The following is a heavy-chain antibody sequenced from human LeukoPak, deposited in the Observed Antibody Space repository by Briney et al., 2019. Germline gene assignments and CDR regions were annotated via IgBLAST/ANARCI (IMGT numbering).Heavy chain of an antibody. CDR2: IFHSGLT. Sequence: SETLSLTCTVSGYSISSGYYWGWIRQPPGKGLEWIATIFHSGLTHYNPSLEGRVTISVDTSRSQLSLKLRSATAADTAVYYCALQPHGSRSPYSWGRGTLVTVSS. CDR3: ALQPHGSRSPYS. V-gene: IGHV4-38-2*02. J-gene: IGHJ4*02. CDR1: GYSISSGYY. D-gene: IGHD3-10*01.